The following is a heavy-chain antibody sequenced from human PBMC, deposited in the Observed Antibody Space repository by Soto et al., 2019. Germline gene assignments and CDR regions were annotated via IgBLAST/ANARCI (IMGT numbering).Heavy chain of an antibody. V-gene: IGHV1-18*04. J-gene: IGHJ4*02. CDR1: GYSFTSYG. D-gene: IGHD3-22*01. Sequence: ASVKVSCKASGYSFTSYGISWVRQAPGQGPEWMGWISGHNGNTDHPQSLQGRVTMTTDTSRNTAYMELRSLRSDDTAVYYCARHRFNYYDDTVYYYFDYWGQGTLVTVSS. CDR3: ARHRFNYYDDTVYYYFDY. CDR2: ISGHNGNT.